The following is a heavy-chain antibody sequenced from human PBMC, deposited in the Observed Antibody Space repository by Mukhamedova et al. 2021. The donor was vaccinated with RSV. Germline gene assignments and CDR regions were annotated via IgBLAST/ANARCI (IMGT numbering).Heavy chain of an antibody. V-gene: IGHV3-23*01. D-gene: IGHD3-16*01. CDR2: GSGAST. CDR3: ARLVTDAFDI. J-gene: IGHJ3*02. Sequence: GSGASTYYADSVKGRCTISRDNSKNRLYLQMSSLRAEDTAVYYCARLVTDAFDIWGQGTMVTVSS.